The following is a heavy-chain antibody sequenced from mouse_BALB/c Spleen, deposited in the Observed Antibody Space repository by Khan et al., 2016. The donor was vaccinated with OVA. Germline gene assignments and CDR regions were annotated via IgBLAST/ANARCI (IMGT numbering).Heavy chain of an antibody. CDR1: GFNIKDYY. Sequence: EVQLQESGAELVRPGALVKLSCKASGFNIKDYYIHWVKQRPEQGLEWIGWIDPENGETVYDPKFQGKATITSDTSSNTAYLQLSSLTSKDTAVYYFARSGYFAWFAYWGQGTLVTVSA. CDR2: IDPENGET. V-gene: IGHV14-1*02. CDR3: ARSGYFAWFAY. J-gene: IGHJ3*01.